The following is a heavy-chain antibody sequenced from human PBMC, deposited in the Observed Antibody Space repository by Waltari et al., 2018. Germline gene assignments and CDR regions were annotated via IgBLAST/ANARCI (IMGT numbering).Heavy chain of an antibody. CDR1: GGTFSSYA. CDR2: ITYDGSNK. V-gene: IGHV3-30*16. Sequence: QVQLVQSGAEVKKPGSSVKVSCKPSGGTFSSYAITWVRQAPGQGLEWVAVITYDGSNKYNADSVKGRFTISRDNSKDTLYLQMNSLRAEDTAVYYCARPLGGAFDIWGQGTMVTVSS. CDR3: ARPLGGAFDI. J-gene: IGHJ3*02. D-gene: IGHD3-16*01.